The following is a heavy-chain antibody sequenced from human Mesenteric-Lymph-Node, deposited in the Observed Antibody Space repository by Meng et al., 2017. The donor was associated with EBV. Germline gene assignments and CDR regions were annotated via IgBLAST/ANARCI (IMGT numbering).Heavy chain of an antibody. CDR2: IIDYNGNI. Sequence: QVQGVRSGVEVKKPGAALLTSCKASGFTFSSYGISWVRHAPGRVLEWIGRIIDYNGNIDNSQKFQCIVTMTTVTATSTDYMALRSLRSDDTAVDYYVTDTGRVINSLFDPWGQGTLVTVSS. CDR3: VTDTGRVINSLFDP. CDR1: GFTFSSYG. J-gene: IGHJ5*02. V-gene: IGHV1-18*01. D-gene: IGHD3-22*01.